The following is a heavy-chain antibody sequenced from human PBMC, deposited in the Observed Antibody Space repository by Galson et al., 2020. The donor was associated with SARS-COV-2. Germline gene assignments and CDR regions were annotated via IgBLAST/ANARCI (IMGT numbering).Heavy chain of an antibody. CDR3: TRLLAVAGAETGY. D-gene: IGHD6-19*01. V-gene: IGHV3-73*01. CDR1: GFTFSGSA. J-gene: IGHJ4*02. CDR2: IRSKANSYAT. Sequence: TGGSLRLSCAASGFTFSGSAMHWVRQASGKGLEWVGRIRSKANSYATAYAASVKGRFTISRDDSKNTAYLQMNSLKTEDTAVYYCTRLLAVAGAETGYWGQGTLVTVSS.